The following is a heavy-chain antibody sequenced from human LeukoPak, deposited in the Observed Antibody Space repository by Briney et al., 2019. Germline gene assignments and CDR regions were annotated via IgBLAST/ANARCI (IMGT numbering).Heavy chain of an antibody. V-gene: IGHV4-39*01. D-gene: IGHD2-15*01. Sequence: SETLSLTCTVSGGSISRRNYYWGWIRQPPGKGLQWIGSIYYSGITYDNPSLKSRVTISVDTSKNQFSLKLSSVTAADTAVYYCSRQIPIEVYGIERCSGVRCYPYYFDIWGQGTLVTVSS. CDR3: SRQIPIEVYGIERCSGVRCYPYYFDI. CDR1: GGSISRRNYY. J-gene: IGHJ4*02. CDR2: IYYSGIT.